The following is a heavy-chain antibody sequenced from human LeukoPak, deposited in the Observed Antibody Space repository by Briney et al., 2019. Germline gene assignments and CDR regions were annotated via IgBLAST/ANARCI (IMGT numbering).Heavy chain of an antibody. D-gene: IGHD3-3*01. V-gene: IGHV4-30-4*08. CDR2: IYYSGST. Sequence: PSETLSLTCTVSGGSISSGDYYWSWIRQPPGKGLEWIGYIYYSGSTYYNPSLKSRVTISVDKSKNQFSLKLSSVTAADTAVYYCARAKYYDFWSGYYNDAFDIWGQGTMVTVSS. CDR3: ARAKYYDFWSGYYNDAFDI. CDR1: GGSISSGDYY. J-gene: IGHJ3*02.